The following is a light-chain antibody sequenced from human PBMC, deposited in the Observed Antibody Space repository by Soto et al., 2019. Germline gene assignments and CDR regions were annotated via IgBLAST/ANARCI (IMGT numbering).Light chain of an antibody. J-gene: IGKJ4*01. CDR2: DVS. Sequence: EIVLTQSPVTLSLSPGERATLSCRASQSVTTFLAWYQQKPGQAPRLLIYDVSNRATGIPARFSGSGSGTDFTLTISTLEPEDFAVYYCPQRINWPLTFGGGTKVEIK. CDR3: PQRINWPLT. CDR1: QSVTTF. V-gene: IGKV3-11*01.